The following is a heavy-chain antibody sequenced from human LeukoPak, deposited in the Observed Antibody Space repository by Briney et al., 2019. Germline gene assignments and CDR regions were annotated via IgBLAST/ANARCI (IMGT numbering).Heavy chain of an antibody. V-gene: IGHV3-23*01. CDR3: AANSGSYYYYYYYMDV. CDR2: ISGSGGST. D-gene: IGHD1-26*01. J-gene: IGHJ6*03. Sequence: PGGSLRLSCAASGFTFSSYAMSWVRQAPGKGLEWVSAISGSGGSTYYADSVKGRFTTSRDNSKNTLYLQMNSLRAEDTAVYYCAANSGSYYYYYYYMDVWGKGTTVTVSS. CDR1: GFTFSSYA.